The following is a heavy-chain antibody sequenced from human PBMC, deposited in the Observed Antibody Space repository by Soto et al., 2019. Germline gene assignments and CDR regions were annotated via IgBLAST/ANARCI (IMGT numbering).Heavy chain of an antibody. Sequence: XGSLQISCADSGLTISGFWVHWVRQAPGKGLVWVSRINSDATSTTYAASVKGRFTISRDNAENTLYLQMNSLTVDDTAVYFCTRGYSGYGNFDYWVQGALVTVSS. D-gene: IGHD5-12*01. CDR1: GLTISGFW. V-gene: IGHV3-74*01. CDR3: TRGYSGYGNFDY. J-gene: IGHJ4*02. CDR2: INSDATST.